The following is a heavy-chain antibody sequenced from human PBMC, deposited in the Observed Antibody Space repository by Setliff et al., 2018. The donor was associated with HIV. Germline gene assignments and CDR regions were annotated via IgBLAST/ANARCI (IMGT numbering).Heavy chain of an antibody. D-gene: IGHD6-13*01. CDR1: RGSLSSGGYY. J-gene: IGHJ6*03. CDR3: ARGKQQLGLYYYYYYMDV. Sequence: TLSLTCSVFRGSLSSGGYYWSWIRQPPGQGLEWIGEINHSGSTNYNPSLKSRVTISVDTSKNQFSLKLSSVTAADTAVYYCARGKQQLGLYYYYYYMDVWGKGTTVTVSS. V-gene: IGHV4-34*01. CDR2: INHSGST.